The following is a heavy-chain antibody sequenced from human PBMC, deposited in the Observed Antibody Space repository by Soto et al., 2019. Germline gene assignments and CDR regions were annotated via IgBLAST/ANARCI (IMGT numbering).Heavy chain of an antibody. J-gene: IGHJ6*02. CDR3: ATYYYDSSGYYYYYGMDV. V-gene: IGHV1-24*01. CDR2: FDPEDGET. D-gene: IGHD3-22*01. Sequence: ASVKVSCKVSGYTLTELSMHWVRQAPGKGLEWMGGFDPEDGETIYAQKFQGRVTMTEDTSTDTAYMELSSLRSEDTAVYYCATYYYDSSGYYYYYGMDVWGQGTTVTGSS. CDR1: GYTLTELS.